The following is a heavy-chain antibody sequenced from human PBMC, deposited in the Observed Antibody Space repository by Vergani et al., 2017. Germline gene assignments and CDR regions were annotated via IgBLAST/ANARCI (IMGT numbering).Heavy chain of an antibody. J-gene: IGHJ1*01. CDR1: GFTFSNAW. D-gene: IGHD6-13*01. CDR3: AKDRYSSSWYPADPEYFQH. V-gene: IGHV3-15*01. Sequence: EVQLVESGGGLVKPGGSLRLSCAASGFTFSNAWMSWVRQAPGKGLEWVGRIKSKTDGGTTDYAAPVKGRFTISRDDSKNTLYLQMNSLRAEDTAVYYCAKDRYSSSWYPADPEYFQHWGQGTLVTVSS. CDR2: IKSKTDGGTT.